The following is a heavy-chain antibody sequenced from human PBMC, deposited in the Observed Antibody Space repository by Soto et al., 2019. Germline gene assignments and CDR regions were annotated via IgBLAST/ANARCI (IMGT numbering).Heavy chain of an antibody. CDR3: ARFPPRYDSSGYYRNYWYFDL. CDR2: IIPIFGTA. V-gene: IGHV1-69*06. Sequence: ASVKVSCKASGGTFSSYAISWVRQAPGQGLEWMGGIIPIFGTANYAQKFQGRVTITADKSTSTAYMELSSLRSEDTAVYYCARFPPRYDSSGYYRNYWYFDLWRRRTLVTVSS. CDR1: GGTFSSYA. J-gene: IGHJ2*01. D-gene: IGHD3-22*01.